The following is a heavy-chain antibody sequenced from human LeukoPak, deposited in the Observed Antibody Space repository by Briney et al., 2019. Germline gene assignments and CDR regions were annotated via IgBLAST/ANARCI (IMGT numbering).Heavy chain of an antibody. D-gene: IGHD2-15*01. Sequence: GGSLRLSCVASGFTYRAYWMSWVRQAPGKGLEWVSAISGSGGSTYYADSVKGRFTISRDNSKNTLYLQMNSLRAEDTAVYYCAKPVVVVAARGAFDIWGQGTMVTVSS. J-gene: IGHJ3*02. CDR1: GFTYRAYW. V-gene: IGHV3-23*01. CDR2: ISGSGGST. CDR3: AKPVVVVAARGAFDI.